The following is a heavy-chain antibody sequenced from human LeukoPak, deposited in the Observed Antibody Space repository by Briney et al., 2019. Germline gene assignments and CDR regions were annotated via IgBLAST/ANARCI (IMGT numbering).Heavy chain of an antibody. CDR2: IYYSGST. J-gene: IGHJ6*02. V-gene: IGHV4-59*01. Sequence: SETLSLTYTVSGGSISSYYWSWIRQPPGKGLEWIGYIYYSGSTNYNPSLKSRVTISVDTSKNQFSLKLSSVTAADTAVYYCARAEMATITDYYYGMDVWGQGTTVTVSS. CDR1: GGSISSYY. CDR3: ARAEMATITDYYYGMDV. D-gene: IGHD5-24*01.